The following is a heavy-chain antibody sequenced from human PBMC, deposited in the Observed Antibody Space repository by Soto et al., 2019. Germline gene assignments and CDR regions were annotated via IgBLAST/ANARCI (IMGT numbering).Heavy chain of an antibody. V-gene: IGHV3-23*01. D-gene: IGHD3-10*01. CDR1: GFTFSSYA. Sequence: VQLLESGGGLVQPGGSLRLSCAASGFTFSSYAMTWVRQAPGKGLEWVSSIGGSVGSTFYAVSWKGQFTISRDNSKNTLYLQVNRLRVDDTAVYYCAKDSMIRGVNGMDVWGQWTTVTVSS. CDR2: IGGSVGST. CDR3: AKDSMIRGVNGMDV. J-gene: IGHJ6*02.